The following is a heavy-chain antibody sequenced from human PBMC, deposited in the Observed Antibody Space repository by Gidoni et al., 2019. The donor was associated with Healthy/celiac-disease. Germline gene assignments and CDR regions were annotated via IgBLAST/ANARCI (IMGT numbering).Heavy chain of an antibody. V-gene: IGHV3-23*01. Sequence: EVQLLESGGGLVQPGGSLRLSCAASGFTFSSYAMSWVRQAPGKGLEWVSASSGSGGSTYYADSVKGRFTIARDNSKNTLYLQMNSLRAEDTAVYYCAKYNWNRAGYFDYWGQGTLVTVSS. CDR1: GFTFSSYA. J-gene: IGHJ4*02. CDR3: AKYNWNRAGYFDY. CDR2: SSGSGGST. D-gene: IGHD1-20*01.